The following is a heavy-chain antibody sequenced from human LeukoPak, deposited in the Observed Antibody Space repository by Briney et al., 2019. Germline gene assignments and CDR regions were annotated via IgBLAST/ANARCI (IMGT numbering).Heavy chain of an antibody. CDR3: ARVRGGYHSDY. CDR2: ISSGSSTI. Sequence: GGSLRLSCAASGFTFSSYSMNCVRQTPGKGLGWVSYISSGSSTIYYADSVKGRFTISRDNAKNSLYLQMNSLRAEDTAVYYCARVRGGYHSDYWGQGTLVTVSS. CDR1: GFTFSSYS. J-gene: IGHJ4*02. V-gene: IGHV3-48*01. D-gene: IGHD5-12*01.